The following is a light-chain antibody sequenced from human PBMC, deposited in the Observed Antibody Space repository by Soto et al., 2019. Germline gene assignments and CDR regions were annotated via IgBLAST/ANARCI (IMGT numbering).Light chain of an antibody. CDR2: AAS. V-gene: IGKV1-39*01. CDR3: QQSIREPLT. J-gene: IGKJ4*01. Sequence: DIQMTQSPSSLSASVRERVTITCRASQNIGNYLNWYQQKVGAAPKLLIYAASSLQSGVPSRFSGTGSGTDFTLTMSSLQPEDSATYFCQQSIREPLTFVGGTKVDLK. CDR1: QNIGNY.